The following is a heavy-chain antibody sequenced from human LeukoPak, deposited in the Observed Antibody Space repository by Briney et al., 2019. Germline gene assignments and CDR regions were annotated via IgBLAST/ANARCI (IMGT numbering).Heavy chain of an antibody. CDR2: ISTASSTI. V-gene: IGHV3-11*04. CDR1: GFTFSDYY. J-gene: IGHJ6*03. CDR3: AKGSKAVLFTRDHYMDV. D-gene: IGHD6-19*01. Sequence: PGGSLRLSCAASGFTFSDYYMSWIRQAPGKGLEWISYISTASSTIYYADSVRGRFTIPRDNSKNELYLQMNSVRAEDTAVYFCAKGSKAVLFTRDHYMDVWGKGTTVTISS.